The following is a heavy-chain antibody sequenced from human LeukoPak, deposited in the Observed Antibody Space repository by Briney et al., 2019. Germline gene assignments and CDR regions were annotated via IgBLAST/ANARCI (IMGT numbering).Heavy chain of an antibody. J-gene: IGHJ6*03. Sequence: GGSLRLSCAASGFTFSSYAMHWVRQAPGKGLEWVAVISYDGSNKYYADSVKGRFTISRDNSRNTLYLQMNSLRAEDTAVYYCARDRGVEDDYYYMDVWGKGTTVTVSS. CDR1: GFTFSSYA. CDR2: ISYDGSNK. V-gene: IGHV3-30-3*01. D-gene: IGHD3-10*01. CDR3: ARDRGVEDDYYYMDV.